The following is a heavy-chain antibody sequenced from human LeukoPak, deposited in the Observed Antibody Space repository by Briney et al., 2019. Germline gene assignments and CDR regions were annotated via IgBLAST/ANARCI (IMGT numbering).Heavy chain of an antibody. V-gene: IGHV4-59*08. J-gene: IGHJ4*02. CDR3: ARQGRVAGLIRDFDY. CDR2: IYYTGNS. D-gene: IGHD6-19*01. Sequence: SETLSLTCTVSRGSISNYYWSWIRQPPGKGLEWIGYIYYTGNSNYNPSLKSRVTISVDTSKNQFSLKLSSVTAADTAVYYCARQGRVAGLIRDFDYWGQGILVTVSS. CDR1: RGSISNYY.